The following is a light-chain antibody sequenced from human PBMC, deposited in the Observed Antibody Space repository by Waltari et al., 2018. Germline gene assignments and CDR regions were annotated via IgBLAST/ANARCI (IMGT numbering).Light chain of an antibody. CDR1: QSISSY. Sequence: DIQMTQSPSSLSASVGDRVTITCRASQSISSYLNWYQLKPGKAPKLLIYAASSLQSGVPSRFGGSGSGTDFTLTISSLQPEDFATYYCQQSYSRPMTFGQGTRLDIK. V-gene: IGKV1-39*01. CDR2: AAS. J-gene: IGKJ5*01. CDR3: QQSYSRPMT.